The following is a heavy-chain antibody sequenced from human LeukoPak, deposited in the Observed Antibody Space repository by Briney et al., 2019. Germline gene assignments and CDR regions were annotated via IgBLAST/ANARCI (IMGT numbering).Heavy chain of an antibody. Sequence: GASVKVSCKPSGYTFTGYYMHWVRQAPGQGLEWMGWINPNSGGTNYAQKFQGRVTMTRDTSISTAYMELSRLRSDDTAVYYCAREGYCSSTSCYGWFDPWGQGTLVTVSS. CDR2: INPNSGGT. CDR3: AREGYCSSTSCYGWFDP. V-gene: IGHV1-2*02. J-gene: IGHJ5*02. CDR1: GYTFTGYY. D-gene: IGHD2-2*01.